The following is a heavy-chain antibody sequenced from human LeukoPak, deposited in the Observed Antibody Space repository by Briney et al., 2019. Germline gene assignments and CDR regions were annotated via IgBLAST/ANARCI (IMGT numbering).Heavy chain of an antibody. V-gene: IGHV4-39*01. CDR1: GYSMSSRNYY. Sequence: PSETLTLTCTVSGYSMSSRNYYWARIPQPPGKGLEWIGSFYYTGSAYYNPSLKIRVTMTTYKAKNQFSVNLSIVTAGDKDVYFCASPEGFTSKLDYWGQGTLVTVSS. CDR3: ASPEGFTSKLDY. J-gene: IGHJ4*02. CDR2: FYYTGSA.